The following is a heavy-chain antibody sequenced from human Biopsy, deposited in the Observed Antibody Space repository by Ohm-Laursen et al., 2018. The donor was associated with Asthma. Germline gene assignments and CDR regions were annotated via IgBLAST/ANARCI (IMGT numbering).Heavy chain of an antibody. V-gene: IGHV3-53*01. J-gene: IGHJ4*02. CDR3: ARGDSSNWPHYYFDY. CDR1: GFAVSRDH. D-gene: IGHD3-22*01. CDR2: IYSGGTS. Sequence: SLRLSCSAPGFAVSRDHMFWVRQAPGKGLEWVSVIYSGGTSHTADSVRGRFTISRDYSKNTLYLQMHSLRAGDTAVYYCARGDSSNWPHYYFDYWGQGTLVTVSS.